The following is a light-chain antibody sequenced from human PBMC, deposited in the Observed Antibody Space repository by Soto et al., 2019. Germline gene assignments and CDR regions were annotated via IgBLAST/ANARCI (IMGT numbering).Light chain of an antibody. CDR2: STN. Sequence: QAVVTQEPSFSVSPGGTVTLTCGLSSGSVSTNYHPSWYQQTPGQAPRTLIYSTNTRSSGVPDRFSGSILGNKAALTITGAQADDESDYYCVLYMGGGIRVFGGGTKVTVL. J-gene: IGLJ3*02. CDR3: VLYMGGGIRV. CDR1: SGSVSTNYH. V-gene: IGLV8-61*01.